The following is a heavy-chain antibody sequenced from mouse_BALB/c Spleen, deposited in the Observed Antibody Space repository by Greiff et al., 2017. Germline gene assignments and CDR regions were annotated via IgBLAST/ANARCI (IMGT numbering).Heavy chain of an antibody. CDR1: GFTFSSYA. V-gene: IGHV5-6-5*01. J-gene: IGHJ2*01. D-gene: IGHD2-14*01. Sequence: EVKLVESGGGLVKPGGSLKLSCAASGFTFSSYAMSWVRQTPEKRLEWVASISSGGSTYYPDSVKGRFTISRDNAKNTLYLQMSSLKSEDTAMYYCARDRIYFDYWGQGTTLTVSS. CDR2: ISSGGST. CDR3: ARDRIYFDY.